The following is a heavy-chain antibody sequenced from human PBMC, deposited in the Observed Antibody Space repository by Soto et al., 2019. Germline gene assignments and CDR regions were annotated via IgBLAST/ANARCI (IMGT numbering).Heavy chain of an antibody. CDR2: INYSGVT. J-gene: IGHJ4*02. CDR3: TRGRPGGPISPSDH. Sequence: TSETLSLTCSVSGGSVSSGYYSWNWIRQPPGKGLEWIGYINYSGVTHYNPSLKSRVTISVDTSKNHFSLRLDSVTAADTALYYCTRGRPGGPISPSDHWGQGTLVIVSS. CDR1: GGSVSSGYYS. D-gene: IGHD6-6*01. V-gene: IGHV4-61*03.